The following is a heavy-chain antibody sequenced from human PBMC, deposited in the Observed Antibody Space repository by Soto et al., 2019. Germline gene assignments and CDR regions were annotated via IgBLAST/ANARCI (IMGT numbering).Heavy chain of an antibody. CDR2: ISGSGGST. V-gene: IGHV3-23*01. CDR3: AKDSQWLVQSYYYYGMDV. D-gene: IGHD6-19*01. Sequence: EVQLLESGGGLIQPGGSLRLSCSASGFTFSNYGMTWVRQAPGKGLEWVSAISGSGGSTYYADSVKGRFTISRDNSKNTLYLQMNSLRAEDTAVYYCAKDSQWLVQSYYYYGMDVWGQGTTVTVSS. CDR1: GFTFSNYG. J-gene: IGHJ6*02.